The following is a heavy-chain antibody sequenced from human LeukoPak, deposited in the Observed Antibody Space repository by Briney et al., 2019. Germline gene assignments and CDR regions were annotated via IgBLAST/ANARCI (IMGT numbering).Heavy chain of an antibody. CDR2: IYYSGST. CDR3: ASGLSSSSWYYFDY. Sequence: SETLSLTCAVYGGSFSGYYWSWIRQPPGKGLEWIGYIYYSGSTNYNPSLKSRVTISVDTSKNQFSLKLSSVTAADTAVYYCASGLSSSSWYYFDYWGQGTLVTVSS. D-gene: IGHD6-13*01. V-gene: IGHV4-59*01. CDR1: GGSFSGYY. J-gene: IGHJ4*02.